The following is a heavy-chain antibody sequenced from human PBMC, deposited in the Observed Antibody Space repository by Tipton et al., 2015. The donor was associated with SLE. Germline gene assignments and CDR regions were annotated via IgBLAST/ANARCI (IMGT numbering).Heavy chain of an antibody. CDR3: AKDKSQSQQLTGYFDY. Sequence: TLSLTCTVSGGSISSYYWSWIRQPAGKGLEWIGRIYTSGSTNYNPSLKSRVTISVDTSKNQFSLKLSSVTAADTAVYYCAKDKSQSQQLTGYFDYWGQGTLVTVSS. J-gene: IGHJ4*02. CDR2: IYTSGST. D-gene: IGHD6-13*01. V-gene: IGHV4-4*07. CDR1: GGSISSYY.